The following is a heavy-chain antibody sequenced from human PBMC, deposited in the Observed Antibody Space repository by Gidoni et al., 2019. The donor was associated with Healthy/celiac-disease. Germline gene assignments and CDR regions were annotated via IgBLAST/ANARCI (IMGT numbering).Heavy chain of an antibody. CDR1: GGSFSGYY. CDR2: INHRRST. V-gene: IGHV4-34*01. CDR3: ARGKNYYYYMDV. J-gene: IGHJ6*03. Sequence: QVQLQQWGAGLLKPSETLSLTCAVYGGSFSGYYWSWLLQPPGKRLEWIGEINHRRSTNYNTPLKSRVTISVDASKNQFALKLSSATAADTAVDYCARGKNYYYYMDVWGKGTTVTVSS.